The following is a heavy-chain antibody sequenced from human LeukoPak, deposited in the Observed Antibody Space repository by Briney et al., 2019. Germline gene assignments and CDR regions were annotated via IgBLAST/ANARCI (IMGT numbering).Heavy chain of an antibody. CDR2: IKQDGSDK. D-gene: IGHD6-13*01. CDR3: ARVGSSWNGGGY. Sequence: GGSLRLSCAASGFTFSSYWMSWVRQDPGKGLEWVANIKQDGSDKYYVVSVKGRFTISRDNAKNSLYLQMNSPRAEDTAVYYCARVGSSWNGGGYWGQGTLVTASS. V-gene: IGHV3-7*04. CDR1: GFTFSSYW. J-gene: IGHJ4*02.